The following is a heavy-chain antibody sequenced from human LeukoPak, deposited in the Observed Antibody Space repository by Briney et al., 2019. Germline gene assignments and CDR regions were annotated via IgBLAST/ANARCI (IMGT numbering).Heavy chain of an antibody. CDR2: IYYSGST. CDR1: GGSISSSSYY. CDR3: ARDAQDPYCSGGSCYSGY. Sequence: SETLSLTCTVSGGSISSSSYYWGWIRQPPGKGLEWIGSIYYSGSTYYNPSLKSRVTISVDTSKNQFSLKLSSVTAADTAVYYCARDAQDPYCSGGSCYSGYWGQGTLVTVSS. J-gene: IGHJ4*02. V-gene: IGHV4-39*07. D-gene: IGHD2-15*01.